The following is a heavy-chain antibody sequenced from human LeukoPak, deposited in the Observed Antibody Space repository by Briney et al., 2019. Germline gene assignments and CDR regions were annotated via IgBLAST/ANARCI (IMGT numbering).Heavy chain of an antibody. V-gene: IGHV4-59*01. J-gene: IGHJ2*01. Sequence: SETLSLTCSVSGGSISSYYWSWIRQPPGKGLEWIGYIYYSGNTNYNPSLKSRVTISKDTSKNQLSLKLSSVTAADTAVYYCARGDPTFLFWYFDLWGRGTLVTVSS. CDR2: IYYSGNT. D-gene: IGHD3-16*01. CDR3: ARGDPTFLFWYFDL. CDR1: GGSISSYY.